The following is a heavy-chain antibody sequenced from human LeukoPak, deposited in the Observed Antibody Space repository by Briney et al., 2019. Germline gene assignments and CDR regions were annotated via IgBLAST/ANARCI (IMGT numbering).Heavy chain of an antibody. D-gene: IGHD3-3*01. CDR2: ISGSGGST. CDR3: AKVSRGAFWSGYSTHYNFDY. J-gene: IGHJ4*02. Sequence: PGGSLRLSCATSGFTFSSYAMSWVRQAPGKGLEWVSAISGSGGSTYYADSVEGRFPISRDNSKNTLYLQMNSLRAEDTAVYYCAKVSRGAFWSGYSTHYNFDYWGQGTLVTVSS. V-gene: IGHV3-23*01. CDR1: GFTFSSYA.